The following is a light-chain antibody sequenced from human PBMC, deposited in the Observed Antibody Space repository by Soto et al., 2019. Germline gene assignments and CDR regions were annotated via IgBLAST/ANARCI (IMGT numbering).Light chain of an antibody. CDR2: DAS. CDR1: QDIKNY. Sequence: DIQMTQSPSSLSASVGDRVTITCQASQDIKNYLNWYQQKSGKAPKLLIYDASDLETGVPSRFSGSGSGTHFTFTISSLQPEDIATYYCQQYDNLLTFGGGTKVDIK. V-gene: IGKV1-33*01. J-gene: IGKJ4*01. CDR3: QQYDNLLT.